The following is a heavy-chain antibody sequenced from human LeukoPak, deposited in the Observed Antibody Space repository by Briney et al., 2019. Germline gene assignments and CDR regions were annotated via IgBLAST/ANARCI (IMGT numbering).Heavy chain of an antibody. CDR1: GFTFSDYY. J-gene: IGHJ6*03. CDR2: ISSSGSTI. CDR3: ARLGLDSLGFYYYYMDV. Sequence: GGSLRLSCAASGFTFSDYYMNWVRQAPGKGLEWISYISSSGSTIYYADSVKGRFTISRDNAKNSLYLQMNSLRAEDTAVYYCARLGLDSLGFYYYYMDVWGKGTTVTVSS. D-gene: IGHD3-10*01. V-gene: IGHV3-11*04.